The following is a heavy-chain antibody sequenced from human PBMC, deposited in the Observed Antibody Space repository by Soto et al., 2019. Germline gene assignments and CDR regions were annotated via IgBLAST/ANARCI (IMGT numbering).Heavy chain of an antibody. CDR2: IYYSGST. CDR1: GGSVSGGGYY. D-gene: IGHD6-19*01. CDR3: ARDQTAVAPYGMDV. J-gene: IGHJ6*02. V-gene: IGHV4-61*08. Sequence: QVQLQESGPGLVKPSGPLSLTCLVSGGSVSGGGYYWGWIRQPPGKGLEWIGYIYYSGSTNYNPSLKSRVTISVDTSKNQFSLKLSSVTAADTAVYYCARDQTAVAPYGMDVWGQGTTVTVSS.